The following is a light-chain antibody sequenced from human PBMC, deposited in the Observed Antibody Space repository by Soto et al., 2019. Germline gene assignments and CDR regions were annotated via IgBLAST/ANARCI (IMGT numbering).Light chain of an antibody. V-gene: IGLV8-61*01. Sequence: QTVVTQEPSFSVSPGGTVTLTCGLSSGSVSTNYYPSWYQQTPGQAPRTLIYSTNTRSSGVPDRFSGSILGNKAALTITGAQADDESDYYCVLYMGSGSVVFGGGTKLTVL. J-gene: IGLJ2*01. CDR1: SGSVSTNYY. CDR2: STN. CDR3: VLYMGSGSVV.